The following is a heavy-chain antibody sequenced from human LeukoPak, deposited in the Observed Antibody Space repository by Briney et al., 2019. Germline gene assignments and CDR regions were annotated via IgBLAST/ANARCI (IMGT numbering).Heavy chain of an antibody. CDR3: VRGNDYGGPHY. J-gene: IGHJ4*02. Sequence: GGSLRLSCAVSGFTFSSYWMHWVRQAPGKGLVWVSRIDRDGSRINYADPVKGRFTISRDNGKNTLFLQMNSLRAEDAAVYYCVRGNDYGGPHYWGQGTLVTVSS. CDR1: GFTFSSYW. CDR2: IDRDGSRI. D-gene: IGHD4-23*01. V-gene: IGHV3-74*01.